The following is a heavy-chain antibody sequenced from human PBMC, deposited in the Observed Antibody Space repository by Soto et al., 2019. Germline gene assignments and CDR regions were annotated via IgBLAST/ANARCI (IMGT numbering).Heavy chain of an antibody. D-gene: IGHD1-26*01. V-gene: IGHV3-33*01. CDR3: AREVVGATYYYYYGMDV. J-gene: IGHJ6*02. CDR1: GFTFSSYG. CDR2: IWYDGSNK. Sequence: GGSLRLSCAASGFTFSSYGMHWVRQAPGKGLEWVAVIWYDGSNKYYADSVKGRFTISRDNSKNTLYLQMNSLRAEDTAVYYCAREVVGATYYYYYGMDVWGQGTTVTVSS.